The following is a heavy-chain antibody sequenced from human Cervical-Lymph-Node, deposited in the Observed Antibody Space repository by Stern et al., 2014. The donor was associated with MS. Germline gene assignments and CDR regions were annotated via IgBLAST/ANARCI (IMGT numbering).Heavy chain of an antibody. V-gene: IGHV3-30*18. CDR3: AKEKDPSPSNYYYGMDV. J-gene: IGHJ6*02. Sequence: QVQLLQSGGGVVQPGRSLRLSCAVSGFTFSSYGMHWVRQAPGQGLEWLAFISNDGNSKYYTDSVKGRFSISRDNSKNTLSVQMNRLRAEDTAVYYCAKEKDPSPSNYYYGMDVWGQGTMVTVS. CDR2: ISNDGNSK. CDR1: GFTFSSYG. D-gene: IGHD6-6*01.